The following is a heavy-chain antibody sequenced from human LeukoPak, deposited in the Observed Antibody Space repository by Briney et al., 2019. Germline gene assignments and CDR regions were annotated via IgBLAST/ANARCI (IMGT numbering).Heavy chain of an antibody. CDR2: IIPIFGTA. Sequence: ASVKVSCKASGYTFTGYYMHWVRQAPGQGLEWMGGIIPIFGTANYAQKFQGRVTITADESTSTAYMELSSLRSEDTAVYYCAGGVYAEEDYFDYWGQGTLVTVSS. CDR1: GYTFTGYY. V-gene: IGHV1-69*13. D-gene: IGHD2/OR15-2a*01. CDR3: AGGVYAEEDYFDY. J-gene: IGHJ4*02.